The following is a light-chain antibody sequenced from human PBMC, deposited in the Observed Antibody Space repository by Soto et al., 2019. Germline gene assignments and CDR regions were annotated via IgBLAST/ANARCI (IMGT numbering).Light chain of an antibody. J-gene: IGKJ2*01. V-gene: IGKV3-20*01. CDR1: QSVSSSY. CDR3: QQYGSSPMYT. Sequence: EIVLTQSPGTLSLSPGERATLSCRASQSVSSSYLVWYQQKPGQAPRLLIYDVSSRATGIPDRFSGSGSGTDFTLTISKLEPEDFAVYYCQQYGSSPMYTFGQGTKLEIK. CDR2: DVS.